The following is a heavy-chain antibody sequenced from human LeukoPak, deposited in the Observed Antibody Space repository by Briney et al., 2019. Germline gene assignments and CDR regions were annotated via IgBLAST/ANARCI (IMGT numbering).Heavy chain of an antibody. CDR1: GYTFTNNW. J-gene: IGHJ5*02. Sequence: ASVKVSCKAFGYTFTNNWMHWVRQAPGQGPEWMGLISPTGGSTAYAQKFQGRVTLTRDMSTSTDYLELSSLRSEDTAVYYCARDNSVRDEAWWFYPWGQGTLVTVSS. CDR2: ISPTGGST. CDR3: ARDNSVRDEAWWFYP. V-gene: IGHV1-46*01. D-gene: IGHD5-24*01.